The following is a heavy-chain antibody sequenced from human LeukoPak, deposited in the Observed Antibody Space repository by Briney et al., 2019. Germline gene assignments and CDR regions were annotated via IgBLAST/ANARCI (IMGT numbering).Heavy chain of an antibody. V-gene: IGHV4-59*01. CDR1: GGSISSYY. CDR2: IYYSGST. Sequence: SETLSLTCTVSGGSISSYYWSWIRQPPGKGLEWIGYIYYSGSTNYNPSLKSRVTISVDTSKNQFSLKLSSVTAADTAVYYCARVTRNSGYGYYYYGMDVRGQGTTVTVSS. D-gene: IGHD5-12*01. J-gene: IGHJ6*02. CDR3: ARVTRNSGYGYYYYGMDV.